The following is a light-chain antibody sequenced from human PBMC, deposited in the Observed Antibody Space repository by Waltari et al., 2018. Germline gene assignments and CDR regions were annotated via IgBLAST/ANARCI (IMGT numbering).Light chain of an antibody. CDR1: SGHSSYA. Sequence: QLVLTQSPSASASLGASVKLTCTLSSGHSSYAIAWHQQQPEKGPRYLLKVNSDGSHKKGDGIPVRFSGSSSGPERYLTISSRQSEDEADYYCQTWGTGIQVFGGGTKLTVL. CDR3: QTWGTGIQV. V-gene: IGLV4-69*01. CDR2: VNSDGSH. J-gene: IGLJ2*01.